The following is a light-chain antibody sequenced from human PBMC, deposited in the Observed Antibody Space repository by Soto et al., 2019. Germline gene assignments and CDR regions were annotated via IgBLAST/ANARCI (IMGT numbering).Light chain of an antibody. CDR2: DAS. J-gene: IGKJ1*01. CDR3: QQYGSSLWT. Sequence: EIVMTQCAAILSVSTGERATLSCRGSQSVSSNLAWYQQKPGQAPRLLIYDASNRATGIPARFSGSGSGTDFTLTISRLEPEDFAVYYCQQYGSSLWTFGQGTKVDIK. CDR1: QSVSSN. V-gene: IGKV3-20*01.